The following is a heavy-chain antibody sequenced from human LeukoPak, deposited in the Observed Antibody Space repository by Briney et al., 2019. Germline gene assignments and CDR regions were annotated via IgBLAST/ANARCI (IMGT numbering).Heavy chain of an antibody. J-gene: IGHJ6*03. CDR3: ARDRKYYYHMDV. D-gene: IGHD1-14*01. CDR1: GGSISTSNYY. CDR2: IFYSGST. Sequence: SETLSLTCTVSGGSISTSNYYWGWIRQPPGKGLEWIGNIFYSGSTYYNPSLKSRVTISVDTSKNQFSLRLSSLTAADTALYYCARDRKYYYHMDVWGKGTTVTVSS. V-gene: IGHV4-39*07.